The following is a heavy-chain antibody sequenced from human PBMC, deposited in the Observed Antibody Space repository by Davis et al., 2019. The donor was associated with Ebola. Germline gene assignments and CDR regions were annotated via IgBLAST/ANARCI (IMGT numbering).Heavy chain of an antibody. Sequence: SVKVSCKASGGTFSDAPVTWMRQAPGQGPEWMGEITPIFGTPVYAQKFQGRATLTADESTGTVFMDMSGLRFDDTAVYYCARKVLYCTSTTCLTYNWFDPWGQGTPVTVSS. J-gene: IGHJ5*02. CDR2: ITPIFGTP. CDR3: ARKVLYCTSTTCLTYNWFDP. D-gene: IGHD2-8*01. CDR1: GGTFSDAP. V-gene: IGHV1-69*13.